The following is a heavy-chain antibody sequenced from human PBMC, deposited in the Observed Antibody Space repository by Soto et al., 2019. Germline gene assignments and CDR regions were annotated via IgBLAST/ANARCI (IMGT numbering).Heavy chain of an antibody. V-gene: IGHV4-31*03. CDR2: IFHSGST. CDR1: GGSITSGGFY. Sequence: QVQLQESGPGLVKPSQTLSLTCSVSGGSITSGGFYWSWIRQHPDKGLEWIAYIFHSGSTDYNPSLKRRIIISADTSKNQFSLKLTSVTAADTAVYYCVRGGIAGNWFDPWGQGTLVTVSS. J-gene: IGHJ5*02. D-gene: IGHD6-13*01. CDR3: VRGGIAGNWFDP.